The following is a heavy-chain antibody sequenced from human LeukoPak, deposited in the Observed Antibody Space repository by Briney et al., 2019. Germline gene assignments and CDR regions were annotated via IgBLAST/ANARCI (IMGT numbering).Heavy chain of an antibody. CDR3: ARHYEHFDY. D-gene: IGHD4-17*01. V-gene: IGHV4-30-4*01. Sequence: TASQTLSLSCTVSGGSISSGDYYWSWFSQPPGKGLERIGYIYYSGSTYYNPSLKSRVTISVDTSKNQFSLKLSSVTAADTAVYYCARHYEHFDYWGQGTLVTVSS. CDR2: IYYSGST. CDR1: GGSISSGDYY. J-gene: IGHJ4*02.